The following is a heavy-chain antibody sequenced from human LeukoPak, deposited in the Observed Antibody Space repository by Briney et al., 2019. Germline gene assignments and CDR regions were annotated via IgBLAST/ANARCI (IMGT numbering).Heavy chain of an antibody. Sequence: PGGSLRLSCAASGSTFSSYGMHWVRQAPGKGLEWVAVISYDGSNKYYADSVKGRFTISRDNSKNTLYLQMNSLRAEDTAVYYCAKSEDLYDSSGYYPAGGEYWGQGTLVTVSS. CDR2: ISYDGSNK. J-gene: IGHJ4*02. CDR1: GSTFSSYG. CDR3: AKSEDLYDSSGYYPAGGEY. V-gene: IGHV3-30*18. D-gene: IGHD3-22*01.